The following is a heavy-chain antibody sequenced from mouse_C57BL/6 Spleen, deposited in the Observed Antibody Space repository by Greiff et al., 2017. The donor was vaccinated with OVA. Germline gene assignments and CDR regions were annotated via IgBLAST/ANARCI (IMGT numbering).Heavy chain of an antibody. CDR2: ISSGGDYI. V-gene: IGHV5-9-1*02. Sequence: VQLKESGEGLVKPGGSLKLSCAASGFTFSSYAMSWVRQTPEKRLEWVAYISSGGDYIYYADTVKGRFTISRDNARNTLYLQMSSPKSEDTAMYYCTRGDYYGSSSFDYWGQGTTLTVSS. CDR1: GFTFSSYA. J-gene: IGHJ2*01. CDR3: TRGDYYGSSSFDY. D-gene: IGHD1-1*01.